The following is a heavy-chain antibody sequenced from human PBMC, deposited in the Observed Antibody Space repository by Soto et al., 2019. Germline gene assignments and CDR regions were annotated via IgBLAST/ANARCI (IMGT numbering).Heavy chain of an antibody. V-gene: IGHV4-59*01. J-gene: IGHJ4*02. CDR1: GASISSYN. Sequence: SETLSLTCTVSGASISSYNWGWIRQPPGRGLEWIGYIYYSGNTNYNPSLKSRVTISAGTSRNQFSLKLNSVTAADTAVYYCASSPPSYYTSSYYFDYWGLGTLVTVSS. CDR2: IYYSGNT. CDR3: ASSPPSYYTSSYYFDY. D-gene: IGHD3-3*01.